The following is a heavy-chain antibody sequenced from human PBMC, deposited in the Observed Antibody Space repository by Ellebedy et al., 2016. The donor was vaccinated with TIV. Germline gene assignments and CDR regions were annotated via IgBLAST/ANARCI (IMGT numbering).Heavy chain of an antibody. Sequence: GESLKISCATSGITFKNAWMSWVRQAPGKGLEWVGRIRSSSEGGTTEDAAPVKGRFIISRDDSKATLYLQMNSLKTEDTTIYYWTTADRVEGDGRGYWGQGTLVTVSS. D-gene: IGHD5-24*01. CDR3: TTADRVEGDGRGY. CDR1: GITFKNAW. V-gene: IGHV3-15*01. CDR2: IRSSSEGGTT. J-gene: IGHJ4*02.